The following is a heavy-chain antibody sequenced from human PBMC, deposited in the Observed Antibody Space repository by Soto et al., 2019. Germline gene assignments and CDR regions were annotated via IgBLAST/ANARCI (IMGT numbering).Heavy chain of an antibody. CDR2: IIPLLGTA. D-gene: IGHD6-25*01. J-gene: IGHJ6*02. Sequence: ASVKVSCKASEGTFSSYSITWVRQAPGQRLEWMGEIIPLLGTANYAQKFQGRVTITGDKSTSTIYMGLSSLRSDDTAVYYCARDPVDLFGYMDVWGQGTTVTVSS. CDR1: EGTFSSYS. CDR3: ARDPVDLFGYMDV. V-gene: IGHV1-69*08.